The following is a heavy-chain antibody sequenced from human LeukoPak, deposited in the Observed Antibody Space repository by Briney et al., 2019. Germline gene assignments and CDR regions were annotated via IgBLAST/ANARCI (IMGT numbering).Heavy chain of an antibody. Sequence: SGPTLVNPTQTLTLTCTFSGFSLSTSGVGVGWIRPPPGKALEWLALIYWDDDKRYNPSLKSRLTITKDPSKNQVVLTMTDMDPVDTATYYCAHRHLITTSELLDPWGQGTLVTVSS. CDR2: IYWDDDK. V-gene: IGHV2-5*02. CDR3: AHRHLITTSELLDP. J-gene: IGHJ5*02. CDR1: GFSLSTSGVG. D-gene: IGHD1-7*01.